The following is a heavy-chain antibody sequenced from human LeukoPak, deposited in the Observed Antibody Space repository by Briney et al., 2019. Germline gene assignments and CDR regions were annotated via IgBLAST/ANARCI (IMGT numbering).Heavy chain of an antibody. CDR3: ARREGGSGRVY. V-gene: IGHV4-30-4*08. CDR1: GGSISSGDYY. Sequence: SQTLSLTCTVSGGSISSGDYYWSWIRQPPGKGLEWIGYIYYSGSTYYNPSLKSRVTISVDTSKNQFSLELSSVTAVDTAVYYCARREGGSGRVYWGQGTLVIVSS. D-gene: IGHD3-10*01. CDR2: IYYSGST. J-gene: IGHJ4*02.